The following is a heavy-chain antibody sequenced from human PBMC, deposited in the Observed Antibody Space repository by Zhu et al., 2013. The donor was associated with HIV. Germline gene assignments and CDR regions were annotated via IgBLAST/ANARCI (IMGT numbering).Heavy chain of an antibody. CDR1: GGTFSSYA. J-gene: IGHJ5*02. CDR2: IIPIFGTA. D-gene: IGHD3-9*01. V-gene: IGHV1-69*01. Sequence: QVQLVQSGAEVKKPGSSVKVSCKASGGTFSSYAISWVRQAPGQGLEWMGGIIPIFGTANYAQKFQGRVTITADESTSTAYMELSSLRSEDTAVYYCARAFPPLRYFDWLSRIMSPRWAVEHWFDPWGQGTLVTVSS. CDR3: ARAFPPLRYFDWLSRIMSPRWAVEHWFDP.